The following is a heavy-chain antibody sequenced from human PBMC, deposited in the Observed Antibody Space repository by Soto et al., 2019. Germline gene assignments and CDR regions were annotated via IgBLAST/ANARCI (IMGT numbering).Heavy chain of an antibody. V-gene: IGHV4-61*01. CDR1: GGSVSSGSYY. CDR2: IYYSENT. Sequence: PSETLSLTCTVSGGSVSSGSYYWSWIRQPPGKGLEWIGYIYYSENTDYNPSLKSRVTISVDTSKNQFSLKVNSVTAADTAVYYCARVVYWGQGTLVTVSS. CDR3: ARVVY. J-gene: IGHJ4*02.